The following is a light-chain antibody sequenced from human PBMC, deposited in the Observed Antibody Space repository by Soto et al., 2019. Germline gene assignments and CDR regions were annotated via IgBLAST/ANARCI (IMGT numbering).Light chain of an antibody. CDR2: DAS. J-gene: IGKJ1*01. V-gene: IGKV3-20*01. CDR3: QQYGTSPWT. Sequence: EIVLTQSPGTLSLSPGERAILSCRASQTVINTYVAWYQQKPGQAPRLLIYDASTRATGIPDRFSGSGSGTDFTLTISRLGPEDFAVYYCQQYGTSPWTFGQGTKVDIK. CDR1: QTVINTY.